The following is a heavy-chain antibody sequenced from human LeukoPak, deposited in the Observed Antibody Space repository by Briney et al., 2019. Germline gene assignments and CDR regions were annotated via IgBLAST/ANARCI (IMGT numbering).Heavy chain of an antibody. CDR3: ASRYYYDSSGYTR. CDR2: IYYSGST. V-gene: IGHV4-39*01. Sequence: SETLSLTCTASGGSISSSSYYWGWIRQPPGKGLEWIGSIYYSGSTYYNPSLKSRVTISVDTSKNQFSLKLSSVTAADTAVYYCASRYYYDSSGYTRWGQGTLVTVSS. J-gene: IGHJ4*02. D-gene: IGHD3-22*01. CDR1: GGSISSSSYY.